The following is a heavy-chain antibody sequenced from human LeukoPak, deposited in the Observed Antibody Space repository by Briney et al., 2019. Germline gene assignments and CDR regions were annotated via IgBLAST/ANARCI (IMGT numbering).Heavy chain of an antibody. J-gene: IGHJ6*03. Sequence: SETLSLTCTVSGYSISSGYYWGWIRQPPGKGLEWIGYIYYSGSTNYNPSLKSRVTISVDTSKNQFSLKLSSVTAADTAVYYCARDRRFYGDPADYYYMDVWGKGTTVTVSS. CDR1: GYSISSGYY. D-gene: IGHD4-17*01. V-gene: IGHV4-61*01. CDR3: ARDRRFYGDPADYYYMDV. CDR2: IYYSGST.